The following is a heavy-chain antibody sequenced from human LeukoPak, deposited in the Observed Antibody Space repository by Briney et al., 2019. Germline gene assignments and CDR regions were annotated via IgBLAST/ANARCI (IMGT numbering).Heavy chain of an antibody. Sequence: ASVKVSCKASGYTFTSYGISWVRQAPGQGLEWMGWISGYNGNTNYVQKLQGRVTMTTDTSTSTAYMELSRLRSDDTAVYYCARGIESYGSGSYSYDYWGQGTLVTVSS. D-gene: IGHD3-10*01. V-gene: IGHV1-18*01. J-gene: IGHJ4*02. CDR2: ISGYNGNT. CDR1: GYTFTSYG. CDR3: ARGIESYGSGSYSYDY.